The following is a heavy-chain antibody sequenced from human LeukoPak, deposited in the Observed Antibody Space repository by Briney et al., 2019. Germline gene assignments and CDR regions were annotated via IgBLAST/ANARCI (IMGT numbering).Heavy chain of an antibody. D-gene: IGHD3-3*01. CDR2: INTDGSST. J-gene: IGHJ4*02. CDR1: GFTFSSYW. V-gene: IGHV3-74*01. CDR3: ARVRAGWSGYNPDY. Sequence: PGGSLRLSCAASGFTFSSYWMHWVRHAPGKGLVRVSHINTDGSSTTYADSVKGRFTISRDNAKNTLYLQMNSLRAEDTAIYYCARVRAGWSGYNPDYWGQGTLVTVSS.